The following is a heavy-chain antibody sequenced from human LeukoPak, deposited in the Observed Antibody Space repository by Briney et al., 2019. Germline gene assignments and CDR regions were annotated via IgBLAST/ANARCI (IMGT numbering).Heavy chain of an antibody. D-gene: IGHD2-8*01. V-gene: IGHV1-69*01. CDR1: GGTFSSYA. J-gene: IGHJ4*02. CDR2: IIPIFGTA. Sequence: GSSVKVSCKASGGTFSSYAISWVRQAPGQGLEWMGGIIPIFGTANYAQKFQGRVTITADESTSAAYMELSSLRSEDTAVYYCARELVYAIGYFDYWGQGTLVTVSS. CDR3: ARELVYAIGYFDY.